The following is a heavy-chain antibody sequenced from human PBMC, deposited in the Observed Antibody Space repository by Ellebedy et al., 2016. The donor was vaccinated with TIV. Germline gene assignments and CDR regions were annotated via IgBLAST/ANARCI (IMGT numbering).Heavy chain of an antibody. CDR3: ACGSGMFYGMDI. V-gene: IGHV5-10-1*01. CDR2: IDPTDSFT. J-gene: IGHJ6*02. CDR1: GYTFSNYW. Sequence: GESLKISCQGSGYTFSNYWISWVRQMPGKGLEWMGKIDPTDSFTDYSPSFQGHVTISGDKSSSTAFLHWNSLKDSDTAMYFCACGSGMFYGMDIWGQGTSVTVSS. D-gene: IGHD3-10*01.